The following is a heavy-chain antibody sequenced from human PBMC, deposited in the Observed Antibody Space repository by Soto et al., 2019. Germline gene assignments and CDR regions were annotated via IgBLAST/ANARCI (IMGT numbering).Heavy chain of an antibody. V-gene: IGHV4-39*01. D-gene: IGHD4-17*01. CDR2: LSYSGTT. J-gene: IGHJ1*01. Sequence: QLLDSGPGLVKPSETLSLTCTVSGGSISSRSYYWGWIRQPPGKGLEWIASLSYSGTTYLNPSLRSRVTISVDTPKNQFSLRLSSVTAADTAVYYCARHDLYGPVHHWGQGTLVTVSS. CDR3: ARHDLYGPVHH. CDR1: GGSISSRSYY.